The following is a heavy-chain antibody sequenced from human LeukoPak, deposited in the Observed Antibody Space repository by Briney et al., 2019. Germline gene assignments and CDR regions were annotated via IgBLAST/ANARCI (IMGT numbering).Heavy chain of an antibody. V-gene: IGHV1-18*01. Sequence: ASVKVSCKASGYTFTSYGISWVRQAPGQGLEWMGWISAYNGNTNYAQKFQGRVTMTRDTSTSTVYMELSSLRSEDTAVYYCARGGYYYDSSPDYWGQGTLVTVSS. CDR2: ISAYNGNT. D-gene: IGHD3-22*01. CDR3: ARGGYYYDSSPDY. J-gene: IGHJ4*02. CDR1: GYTFTSYG.